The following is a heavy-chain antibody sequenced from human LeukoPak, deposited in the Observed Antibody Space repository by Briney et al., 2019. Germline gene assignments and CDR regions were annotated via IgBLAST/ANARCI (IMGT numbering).Heavy chain of an antibody. CDR2: INPNSGGT. J-gene: IGHJ3*02. CDR3: ASTGYGGTYDAFDI. D-gene: IGHD4-23*01. CDR1: GYTITGNY. V-gene: IGHV1-2*02. Sequence: ASVKVSCKASGYTITGNYMHWVRQAPGQGLEWMGWINPNSGGTNYAQKFQGRVTMTWDTSISTTYMEMSRLRSDDTAVFYCASTGYGGTYDAFDIWGQGTMVTVSS.